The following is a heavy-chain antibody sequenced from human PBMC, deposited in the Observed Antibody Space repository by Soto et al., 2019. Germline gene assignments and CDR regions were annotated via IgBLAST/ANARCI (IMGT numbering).Heavy chain of an antibody. J-gene: IGHJ4*02. Sequence: SETLSPTCAVSGGSFTGYYWAWIRQVPGGGLEWLGEINNLGSIHHNPSLMNRVTLSADTSRSQFSLEITSLTAVDTAVYYCARPGVAAAGNFDSWGPGTLVTVSS. V-gene: IGHV4-34*01. CDR1: GGSFTGYY. D-gene: IGHD6-25*01. CDR2: INNLGSI. CDR3: ARPGVAAAGNFDS.